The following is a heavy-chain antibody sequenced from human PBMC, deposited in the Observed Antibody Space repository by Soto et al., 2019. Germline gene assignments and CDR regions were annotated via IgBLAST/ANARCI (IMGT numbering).Heavy chain of an antibody. J-gene: IGHJ6*02. CDR1: GYTFTSYG. D-gene: IGHD3-10*01. CDR2: ISAYNGNT. CDR3: ATIRNVLLWFGELAV. V-gene: IGHV1-18*01. Sequence: PGESLKISCKGSGYTFTSYGISWGRQAPGQGLEWMGWISAYNGNTNYAQKLQGRVTMTTDTSTSTAYMELRSLRSDDTAVYYCATIRNVLLWFGELAVWGQGTTVTVSS.